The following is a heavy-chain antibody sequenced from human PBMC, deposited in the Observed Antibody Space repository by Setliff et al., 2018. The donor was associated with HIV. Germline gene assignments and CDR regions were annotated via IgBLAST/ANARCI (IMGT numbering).Heavy chain of an antibody. D-gene: IGHD4-17*01. CDR3: ARDPPGYGDSNDY. Sequence: SETLSLTCTVSGGSVGSGSYHWSWIRQSPGKGLEWIGYIHYSGITTYNPSLKSRVTISIDTSKNQFSLRLHSVTAADTAVYYCARDPPGYGDSNDYWGQGTLVTVSS. CDR2: IHYSGIT. J-gene: IGHJ4*02. V-gene: IGHV4-61*01. CDR1: GGSVGSGSYH.